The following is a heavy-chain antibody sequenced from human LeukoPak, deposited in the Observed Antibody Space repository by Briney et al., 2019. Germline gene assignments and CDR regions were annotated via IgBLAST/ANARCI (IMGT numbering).Heavy chain of an antibody. Sequence: GASVKVSCKASGYTFTSYDINWVRQVTGQGLEWMGWMNPNSGNTGYAQKFQGRVTMTRNTSISTAYMELSSLRSEDTAVYYCARLFRLSEGKRLAVSGSWGQGTLVTVSS. V-gene: IGHV1-8*01. D-gene: IGHD6-19*01. CDR3: ARLFRLSEGKRLAVSGS. CDR2: MNPNSGNT. CDR1: GYTFTSYD. J-gene: IGHJ4*02.